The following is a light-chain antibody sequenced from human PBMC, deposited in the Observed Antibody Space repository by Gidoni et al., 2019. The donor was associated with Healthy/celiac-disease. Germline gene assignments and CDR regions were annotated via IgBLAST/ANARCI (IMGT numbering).Light chain of an antibody. CDR1: QSFSSSY. J-gene: IGKJ2*01. CDR2: GAS. CDR3: QQYGSSPPYT. Sequence: EIVLTQSPGTLSLSTGERATLSCRDSQSFSSSYLVWYQQKPGLAPRLLIYGASSRATGIPDRLSGSRSGTDFTLTISRLEPEDFAVYYCQQYGSSPPYTFGQGTKLEIK. V-gene: IGKV3-20*01.